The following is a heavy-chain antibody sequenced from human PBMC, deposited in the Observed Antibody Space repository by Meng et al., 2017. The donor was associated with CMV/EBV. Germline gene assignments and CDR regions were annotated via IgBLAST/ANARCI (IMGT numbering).Heavy chain of an antibody. Sequence: GSLRLSCTVSGGSISSSSYYWGWIRQPPGKGLEWIGSIYYSGSTYYNPSLKSRVTISVDTSKNQFSLKLSSVTAADTAVYYCARGRWGYGSGSYYNNYYYYGMDVWGQGTTVTVSS. J-gene: IGHJ6*02. CDR3: ARGRWGYGSGSYYNNYYYYGMDV. CDR1: GGSISSSSYY. CDR2: IYYSGST. D-gene: IGHD3-10*01. V-gene: IGHV4-39*07.